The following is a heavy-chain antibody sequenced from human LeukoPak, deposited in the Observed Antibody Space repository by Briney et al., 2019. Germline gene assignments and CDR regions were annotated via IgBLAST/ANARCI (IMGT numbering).Heavy chain of an antibody. CDR2: IYYSGST. J-gene: IGHJ3*02. Sequence: SETLSLTCTDSGGSISSYHWSWIRQPPGKGLEWIGYIYYSGSTNYNPSLKSRVTISVDTSKNQFSLKLSSVTAADTAVYYCARVGGIVVVPAAMSNDAFDIWGQGTMVTVSS. D-gene: IGHD2-2*01. V-gene: IGHV4-59*01. CDR1: GGSISSYH. CDR3: ARVGGIVVVPAAMSNDAFDI.